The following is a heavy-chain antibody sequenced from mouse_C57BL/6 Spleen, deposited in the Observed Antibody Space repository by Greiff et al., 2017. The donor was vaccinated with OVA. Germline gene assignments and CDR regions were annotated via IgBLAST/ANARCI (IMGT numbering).Heavy chain of an antibody. CDR3: TLLYYDYGYFDY. V-gene: IGHV1-15*01. CDR2: IDPETGGT. CDR1: GYTFTDYE. J-gene: IGHJ2*01. Sequence: VQLQQSGAELVRPGASVTLSCKASGYTFTDYEMHWVKQTPVHGLEWIGAIDPETGGTAYNQKFKGKAILTADKSSSTAYRELRSLTSEDSAVYYCTLLYYDYGYFDYWGQGTTLTVSS. D-gene: IGHD2-4*01.